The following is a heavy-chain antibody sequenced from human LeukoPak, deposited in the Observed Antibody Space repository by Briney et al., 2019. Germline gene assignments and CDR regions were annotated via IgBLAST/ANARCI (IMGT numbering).Heavy chain of an antibody. J-gene: IGHJ6*02. Sequence: GGSLRLSCAASGFTVSSNYMSWVRQTPGKGLEWVSVIYSGGSTYYADSVKGRFTISRDNSKNTLYLQMNSLRAEDTAVYYCARDITYYYDSSGYPYPLGYYYYGMDVWGQGTTVTVSS. CDR2: IYSGGST. D-gene: IGHD3-22*01. CDR1: GFTVSSNY. CDR3: ARDITYYYDSSGYPYPLGYYYYGMDV. V-gene: IGHV3-53*05.